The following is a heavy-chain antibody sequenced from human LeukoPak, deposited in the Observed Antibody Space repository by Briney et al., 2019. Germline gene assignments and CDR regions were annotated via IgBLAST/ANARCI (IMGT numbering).Heavy chain of an antibody. Sequence: GGSLRLSCAASGLTSSTYSMTWVRQGPGKGQEWVSSIFNSGAKTFYADSVKGRFTISRDNSKNTLYLQMNSLRVEETAVYYCAKDVVPDSGWDLDYWGQGTLVTVSS. V-gene: IGHV3-23*01. CDR3: AKDVVPDSGWDLDY. CDR2: IFNSGAKT. CDR1: GLTSSTYS. J-gene: IGHJ4*02. D-gene: IGHD6-19*01.